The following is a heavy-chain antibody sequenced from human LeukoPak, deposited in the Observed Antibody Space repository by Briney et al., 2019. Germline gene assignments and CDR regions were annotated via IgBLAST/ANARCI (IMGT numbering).Heavy chain of an antibody. CDR2: ISGSGGST. D-gene: IGHD5-18*01. Sequence: PGGSLRLSCAASGLTFSSYAMSWVRQAPGKGLEWVSAISGSGGSTYYADSVKGRFTISRDNSKNTLYLQMNSLRAEGTAVYYCAKRNGYSYDGQKTYYFDYWGQGTLVTVSS. V-gene: IGHV3-23*01. J-gene: IGHJ4*02. CDR3: AKRNGYSYDGQKTYYFDY. CDR1: GLTFSSYA.